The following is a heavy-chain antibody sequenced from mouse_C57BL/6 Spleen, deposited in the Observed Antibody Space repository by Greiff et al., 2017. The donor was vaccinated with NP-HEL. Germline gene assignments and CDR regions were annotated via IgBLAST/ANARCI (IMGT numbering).Heavy chain of an antibody. CDR3: ARKGNSAWFAY. J-gene: IGHJ3*01. CDR2: INPNNGGT. Sequence: VQLKESGPELVKPGASVKIPCKASGYTFTDYNMDWVKQSHGKSLEWIGDINPNNGGTIYNQKFKGKATLTVDKSSSTAYMELRSLTSEDSAVYYCARKGNSAWFAYWGQGTLVTVSA. CDR1: GYTFTDYN. D-gene: IGHD2-1*01. V-gene: IGHV1-18*01.